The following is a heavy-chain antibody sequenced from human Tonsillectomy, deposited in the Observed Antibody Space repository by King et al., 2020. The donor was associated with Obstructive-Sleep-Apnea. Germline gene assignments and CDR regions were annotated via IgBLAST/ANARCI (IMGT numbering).Heavy chain of an antibody. CDR1: GGSISNYY. D-gene: IGHD3-22*01. CDR2: IDTSGST. CDR3: VRGGYYDGGGYYPFDY. Sequence: VQLQESGPGLVKPSETLSLTCTISGGSISNYYWSWIRQPAGKGLEWIGRIDTSGSTNYNPSLMTRVTMSVDTSKNQFSLKRTSVTAADTAVHYCVRGGYYDGGGYYPFDYWGQGTLATVSS. J-gene: IGHJ4*02. V-gene: IGHV4-4*07.